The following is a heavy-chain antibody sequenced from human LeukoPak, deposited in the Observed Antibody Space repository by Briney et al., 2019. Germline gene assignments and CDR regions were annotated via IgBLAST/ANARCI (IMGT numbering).Heavy chain of an antibody. CDR2: INHSGST. V-gene: IGHV4-34*01. D-gene: IGHD6-19*01. CDR3: AGHVESSGWYYFDY. CDR1: GGSFSGYY. J-gene: IGHJ4*02. Sequence: SETLSLTCAVYGGSFSGYYWSWIRQPPGKGLEWIGEINHSGSTNYNPSLKSRVTISVDTSKNQFSLKLSSVTAADTAVYYCAGHVESSGWYYFDYWGQGTLVTVSS.